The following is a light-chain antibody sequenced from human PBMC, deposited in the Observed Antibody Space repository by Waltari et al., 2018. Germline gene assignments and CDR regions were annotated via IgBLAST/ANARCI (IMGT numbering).Light chain of an antibody. CDR2: GAS. CDR1: QSVSSN. V-gene: IGKV3-15*01. CDR3: HQYSSWPPMFT. Sequence: EIVMTQSPATLSVSPGEGATLSCRASQSVSSNLAWYQQRPGQAPRLLIYGASTRATGIPARFSVSGSGTEFTLTISSLQSEDSAVYYCHQYSSWPPMFTFGQGTKLEIK. J-gene: IGKJ2*01.